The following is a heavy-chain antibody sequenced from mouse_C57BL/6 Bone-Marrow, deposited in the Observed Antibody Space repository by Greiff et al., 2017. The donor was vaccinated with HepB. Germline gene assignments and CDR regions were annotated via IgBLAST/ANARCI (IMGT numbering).Heavy chain of an antibody. CDR3: TRFGYYFDY. V-gene: IGHV1-15*01. CDR2: IDPETGGT. J-gene: IGHJ2*01. Sequence: VQLKESGAELVRPGASVTLSCKASGYTFTDYEMHWVKQTPVHGLEWIGAIDPETGGTAYNQKFKGKAILTADKSSSTAYMELRSLTSEDSAVYYCTRFGYYFDYWGQGTTLTVSS. CDR1: GYTFTDYE.